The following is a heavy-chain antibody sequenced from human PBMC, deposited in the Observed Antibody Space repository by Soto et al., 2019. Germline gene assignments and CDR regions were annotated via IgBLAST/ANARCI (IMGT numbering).Heavy chain of an antibody. CDR3: ASGFGGYDLYYYYYGMDV. CDR2: ISAYNGNT. V-gene: IGHV1-18*01. CDR1: GYTFTSYG. D-gene: IGHD5-12*01. Sequence: ASVNVSCNASGYTFTSYGISWVRQAPGPGPEWMGWISAYNGNTNYAQKLQGRVTMTTDTSTSTAYMELRSLRSDDTAVYYCASGFGGYDLYYYYYGMDVWGQGTTVTVSS. J-gene: IGHJ6*02.